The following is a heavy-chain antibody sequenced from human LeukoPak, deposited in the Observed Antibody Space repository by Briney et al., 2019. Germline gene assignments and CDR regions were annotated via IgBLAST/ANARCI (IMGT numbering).Heavy chain of an antibody. V-gene: IGHV5-51*01. CDR1: GYSFSNFR. Sequence: GKSLKISCQGSGYSFSNFRIGWVRQMPGKGLEWMGIIYSGDSDTRYSPSFQGQVTISADRSVNTVYLQWDSLKASDTATYYCARRQAYANFDYWGQGTRVTVSS. CDR3: ARRQAYANFDY. CDR2: IYSGDSDT. D-gene: IGHD2-8*01. J-gene: IGHJ4*02.